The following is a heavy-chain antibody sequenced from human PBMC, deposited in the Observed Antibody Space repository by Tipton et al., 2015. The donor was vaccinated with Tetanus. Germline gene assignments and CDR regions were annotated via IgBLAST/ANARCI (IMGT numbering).Heavy chain of an antibody. V-gene: IGHV4-39*01. Sequence: GLVKPSESLSLTCSVSGGSISSNTYSWDWIRQPPGEGLEWVGSISYSGTTDYNPSLKSRVTISVDTSKNQFSLKLSSVTAADTAVYYCAGPTLAHDAFDFWGQGTMVTVS. D-gene: IGHD5-12*01. J-gene: IGHJ3*01. CDR2: ISYSGTT. CDR3: AGPTLAHDAFDF. CDR1: GGSISSNTYS.